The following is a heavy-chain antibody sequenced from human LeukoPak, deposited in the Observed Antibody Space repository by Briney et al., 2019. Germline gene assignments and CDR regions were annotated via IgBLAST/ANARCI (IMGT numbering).Heavy chain of an antibody. V-gene: IGHV3-33*01. CDR1: GFTLSSYG. J-gene: IGHJ1*01. Sequence: GGSLRLSCAASGFTLSSYGVHWVRQAPGKGLEWVAVIWYDGTNKYYADSVKGRFTISRDNSKNTLYLQMNSLRAEDTAVYYCARTASRGPQSAESFHHWGQGTLVTVSS. CDR3: ARTASRGPQSAESFHH. CDR2: IWYDGTNK.